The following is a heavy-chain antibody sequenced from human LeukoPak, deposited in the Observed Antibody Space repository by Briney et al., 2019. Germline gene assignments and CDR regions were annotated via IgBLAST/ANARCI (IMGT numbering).Heavy chain of an antibody. V-gene: IGHV3-21*01. CDR2: ISSSSSYI. CDR3: ARTDRQYSGGTEDY. CDR1: GFTFSSYS. Sequence: GGSLRLSCAASGFTFSSYSMNWVRQAPGKGLEWVSSISSSSSYIYYADSVKGRFTISRDNAKNSLYLQMNSLRAENTAVYYCARTDRQYSGGTEDYWGQGTLVTVSS. D-gene: IGHD5-12*01. J-gene: IGHJ4*02.